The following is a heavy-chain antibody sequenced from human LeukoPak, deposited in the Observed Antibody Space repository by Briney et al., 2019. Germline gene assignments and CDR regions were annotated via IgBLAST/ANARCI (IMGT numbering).Heavy chain of an antibody. Sequence: SETLSLTCTVSGGSISSHYWSWIRQPPGKGLEWIGYIYYSGSTNYNPSLKSRVTISVDTSKNQFSLKLSSVTAADTAVYYCAREPTGDYRFRTFYGMDVWGQGTTVTVSS. CDR3: AREPTGDYRFRTFYGMDV. CDR1: GGSISSHY. D-gene: IGHD4-17*01. J-gene: IGHJ6*02. V-gene: IGHV4-59*11. CDR2: IYYSGST.